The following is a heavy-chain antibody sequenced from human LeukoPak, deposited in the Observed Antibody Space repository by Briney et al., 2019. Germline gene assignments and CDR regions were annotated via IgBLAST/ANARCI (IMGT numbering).Heavy chain of an antibody. Sequence: PSETLSLTCTVSGGSISSYYWSWIRQPPGKGLEWIGYIYYSGSTNYNPSLKSRVTMSVDTSKNQFSLKLTSVTAADTAVYYCAKYFAASGESHLDHWGQGSLVTVSS. D-gene: IGHD3-9*01. CDR2: IYYSGST. J-gene: IGHJ4*02. V-gene: IGHV4-59*03. CDR1: GGSISSYY. CDR3: AKYFAASGESHLDH.